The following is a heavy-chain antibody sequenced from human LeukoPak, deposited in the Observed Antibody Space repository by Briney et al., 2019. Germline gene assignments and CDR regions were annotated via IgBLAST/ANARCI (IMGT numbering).Heavy chain of an antibody. CDR1: GGTFSSYA. Sequence: ASVKVSCKASGGTFSSYAISWVRQAPGQGLEWMGWINPNSGGTNYAQKFQGRVTMTRDTSISTAYMELSRLRSDDTAVYYCARGDGYNGLDYWGQGTLVTVSS. D-gene: IGHD5-24*01. J-gene: IGHJ4*02. CDR3: ARGDGYNGLDY. V-gene: IGHV1-2*02. CDR2: INPNSGGT.